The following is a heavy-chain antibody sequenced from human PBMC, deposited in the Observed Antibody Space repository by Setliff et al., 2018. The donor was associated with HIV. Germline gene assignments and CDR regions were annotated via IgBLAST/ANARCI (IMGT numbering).Heavy chain of an antibody. J-gene: IGHJ4*02. CDR3: ASARIPTGGTSTSFDY. CDR2: ISYDGSRI. Sequence: GGSLRLSCVASGFTFRDFAMYWVRQAPGKGLEWLSAISYDGSRIHYADSVKGRFTISRDNSKNTLYLQVNSLRPEDTAVYHCASARIPTGGTSTSFDYWGQGTLVTVSS. CDR1: GFTFRDFA. V-gene: IGHV3-30*03. D-gene: IGHD1-1*01.